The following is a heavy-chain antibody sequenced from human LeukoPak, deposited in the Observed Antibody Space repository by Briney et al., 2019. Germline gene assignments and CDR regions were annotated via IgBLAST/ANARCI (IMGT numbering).Heavy chain of an antibody. V-gene: IGHV4-39*01. D-gene: IGHD5-24*01. Sequence: SETLSLTCTVSGGSISSSSYYWGWIRQPPGKGLEWIGSIYYSGSTYYNPSLKSRVTISVDTSKNQFSLKLGSVTAADTAVYYCARHQDGYLSNFDYWGQGTLVTVSS. CDR1: GGSISSSSYY. CDR2: IYYSGST. J-gene: IGHJ4*02. CDR3: ARHQDGYLSNFDY.